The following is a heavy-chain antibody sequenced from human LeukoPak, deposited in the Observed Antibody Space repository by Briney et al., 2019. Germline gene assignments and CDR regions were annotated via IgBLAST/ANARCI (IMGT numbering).Heavy chain of an antibody. V-gene: IGHV5-51*01. CDR1: GYSFTSYW. CDR2: IYPGDSDT. Sequence: GESLKISCQGSGYSFTSYWIGWVRQMPGKGLEWMGIIYPGDSDTRYSPSFQGQVTISADKSISTAYLQWSSLKASDTAMYYCARHPKEYGDPGYYFDYWGQGTLVTVSS. CDR3: ARHPKEYGDPGYYFDY. J-gene: IGHJ4*02. D-gene: IGHD4-17*01.